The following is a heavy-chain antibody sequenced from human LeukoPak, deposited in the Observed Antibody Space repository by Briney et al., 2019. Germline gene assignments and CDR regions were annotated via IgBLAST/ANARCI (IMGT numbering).Heavy chain of an antibody. V-gene: IGHV4-38-2*02. D-gene: IGHD3-22*01. Sequence: SETLSLTCTVSGYSISSGYYWGWIRQPPGQGLEWIGSIYHSGSTYYNPSLKSRVTISVDTSKNQFSLKLSSVTAADTAVYYCARDPGTYYYDSRGNAFDIWGQGTMVTVSS. CDR3: ARDPGTYYYDSRGNAFDI. J-gene: IGHJ3*02. CDR2: IYHSGST. CDR1: GYSISSGYY.